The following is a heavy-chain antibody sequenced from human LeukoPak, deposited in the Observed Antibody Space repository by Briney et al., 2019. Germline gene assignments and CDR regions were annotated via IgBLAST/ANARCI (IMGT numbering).Heavy chain of an antibody. CDR3: AGGIGYATSPADH. D-gene: IGHD6-13*01. CDR1: GGSMKNYY. J-gene: IGHJ5*02. V-gene: IGHV4-59*01. CDR2: IHDTRGT. Sequence: SETLSLTCTVSGGSMKNYYWSWIRQPPGKGLEWIGYIHDTRGTNYNPYLKSRVTMSLDTSKNHFSLSLNSVTAADTAVYFCAGGIGYATSPADHLGQGTLVIVPS.